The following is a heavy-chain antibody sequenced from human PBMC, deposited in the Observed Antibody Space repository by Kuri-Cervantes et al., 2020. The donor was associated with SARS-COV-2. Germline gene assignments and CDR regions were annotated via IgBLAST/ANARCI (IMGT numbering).Heavy chain of an antibody. V-gene: IGHV3-30-3*01. CDR3: ASCRGGGYGCAFDY. D-gene: IGHD5-12*01. CDR2: ISYDGSNK. J-gene: IGHJ4*02. CDR1: GFTFSSYW. Sequence: GGSLRLSCAASGFTFSSYWMSWVRQAPGKGLEWVAVISYDGSNKYYADSVKGRFTISRDNSKNTLYLQMDSLRAEDTAVYYCASCRGGGYGCAFDYWGQGTLVTVSS.